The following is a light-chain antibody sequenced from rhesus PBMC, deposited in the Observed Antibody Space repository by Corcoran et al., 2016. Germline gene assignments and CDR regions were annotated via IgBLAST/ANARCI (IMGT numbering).Light chain of an antibody. CDR1: SSDIGGYNY. CDR2: EVI. J-gene: IGLJ1*01. V-gene: IGLV2-32*02. CDR3: SSYAVSNSFI. Sequence: QAALTQPRSVSGSPGRSVIISCTGTSSDIGGYNYVSWYQQHPGTAPKLMIYEVIKRPSGVSDRFSGSKPGNTASLTIPGLQAEDEADYFCSSYAVSNSFIFGAGTRLTVL.